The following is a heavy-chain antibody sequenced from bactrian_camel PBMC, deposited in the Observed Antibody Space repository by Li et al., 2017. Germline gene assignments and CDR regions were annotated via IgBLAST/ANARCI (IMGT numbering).Heavy chain of an antibody. J-gene: IGHJ4*01. CDR1: EYTYNSYC. Sequence: WSLALSCVATEYTYNSYCMAWFRQSPQTSWLEHERVARIGIDGTTTYADSVKGRFTISRDNAKNVLQMNSLKPEDTATYYCAADLLRICTVEAGHSNFFKNWGQGTQVNVS. V-gene: IGHV3S9*01. D-gene: IGHD6*01. CDR3: AADLLRICTVEAGHSNFFKN. CDR2: IGIDGTT.